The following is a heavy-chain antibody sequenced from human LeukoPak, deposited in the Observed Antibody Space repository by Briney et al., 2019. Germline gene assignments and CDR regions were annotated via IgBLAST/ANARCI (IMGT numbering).Heavy chain of an antibody. Sequence: SETLSLTCAVYGVSFSGYYWSWIRQPPGKGLEWIGEINHSGSTNYNPSLKSRVTISVDTSKSQFSLKLSSVTAADTAVYYCARLVGAAAGGWGQGTLVTVSS. CDR2: INHSGST. V-gene: IGHV4-34*01. J-gene: IGHJ4*02. D-gene: IGHD6-13*01. CDR3: ARLVGAAAGG. CDR1: GVSFSGYY.